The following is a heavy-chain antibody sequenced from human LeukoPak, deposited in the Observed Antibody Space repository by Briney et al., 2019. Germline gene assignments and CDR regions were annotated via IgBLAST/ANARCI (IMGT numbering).Heavy chain of an antibody. V-gene: IGHV3-53*01. Sequence: GSLRLSCAASGFSVSSNYMSWVRQAPGKGLEWVSVIYSGGSTYYADSVKGRFTISRDNSKNTVYLQMNSLRAEDTAVYYCARDLNYDTASWGQGTLVTVSS. CDR1: GFSVSSNY. CDR2: IYSGGST. D-gene: IGHD3-22*01. J-gene: IGHJ5*02. CDR3: ARDLNYDTAS.